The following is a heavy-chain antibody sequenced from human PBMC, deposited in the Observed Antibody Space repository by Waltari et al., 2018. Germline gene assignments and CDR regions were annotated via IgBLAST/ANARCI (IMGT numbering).Heavy chain of an antibody. CDR3: AKDRGRSGEDY. CDR2: IRYDGSNK. CDR1: GFTFSSYG. D-gene: IGHD6-19*01. J-gene: IGHJ4*02. V-gene: IGHV3-30*02. Sequence: QVQLVESGGGVVQPGGSLRLSCAASGFTFSSYGMHWVRPAPGKGLEWVAFIRYDGSNKYYADSVKGRFTISRDNSKNTLYLQMNSLRAEDTSVYYCAKDRGRSGEDYWGQGTLVTVSS.